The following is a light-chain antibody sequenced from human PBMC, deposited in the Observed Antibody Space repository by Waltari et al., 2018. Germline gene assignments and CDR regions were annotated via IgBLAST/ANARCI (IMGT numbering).Light chain of an antibody. CDR1: QSVGKS. J-gene: IGKJ1*01. CDR2: DAS. Sequence: EIVLMQSPGTLSLSPGERATLSCRASQSVGKSLAWYQQRPGQAPRLLIYDASTRATGTPGRFSGSGFGTDFSLAISSLEPEDFAVYFCQHYVNLPVTFGQGTKVEI. V-gene: IGKV3-20*01. CDR3: QHYVNLPVT.